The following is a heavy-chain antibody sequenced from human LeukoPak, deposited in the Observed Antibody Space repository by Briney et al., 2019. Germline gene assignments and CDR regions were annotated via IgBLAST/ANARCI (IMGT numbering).Heavy chain of an antibody. J-gene: IGHJ5*02. CDR3: ARGGPNLKFDP. V-gene: IGHV4-59*01. Sequence: SETLSLTCIVSGGSISSYYWSWIRQPPGKGLEWIGYIYYSGSTNYNPSLKSRVTISVDTSKNQFSLKLSSVTAADTAVYYCARGGPNLKFDPWGQGTLVTVSS. CDR1: GGSISSYY. D-gene: IGHD1-14*01. CDR2: IYYSGST.